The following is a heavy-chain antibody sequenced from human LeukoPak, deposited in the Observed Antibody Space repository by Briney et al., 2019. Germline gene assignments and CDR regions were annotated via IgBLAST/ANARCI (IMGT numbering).Heavy chain of an antibody. D-gene: IGHD6-6*01. V-gene: IGHV3-30-3*01. Sequence: GGSLRLSCAASGFTFSSYAMHWVRQAPGKGLEWVAVISYDGSNKYCADSVKGRFTISRDNSKNTLYLQMNSLRAEDTAVYYCARDGIDSSSSYFDYWGQGTLVTVSS. CDR2: ISYDGSNK. CDR3: ARDGIDSSSSYFDY. J-gene: IGHJ4*02. CDR1: GFTFSSYA.